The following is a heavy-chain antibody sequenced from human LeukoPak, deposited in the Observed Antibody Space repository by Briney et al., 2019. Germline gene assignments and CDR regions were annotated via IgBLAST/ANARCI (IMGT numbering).Heavy chain of an antibody. D-gene: IGHD2-2*01. Sequence: ASVKVSCKASGYTFTSYGISWVRQAPGQGLEWMGWISAYNGNTNYAQKLQGRVTMTTDTSTSTAYMELRSLRSDDTAVYYCAGDRHPPVVPAAIWFDPWGQGTLVTVSS. CDR2: ISAYNGNT. CDR1: GYTFTSYG. CDR3: AGDRHPPVVPAAIWFDP. V-gene: IGHV1-18*01. J-gene: IGHJ5*02.